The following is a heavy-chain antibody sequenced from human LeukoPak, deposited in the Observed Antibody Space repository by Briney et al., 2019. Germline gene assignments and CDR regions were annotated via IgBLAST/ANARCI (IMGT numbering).Heavy chain of an antibody. Sequence: SETLSLTCTVSGGSISSSSYYWGWIRQPPGKGLEWIGYFYYSGSTNYNPSLKSRVTISVDTSKNQFSLKLSSVTAADTAVYYCARDVGLGPAFDYWGQGTLVTVSS. CDR2: FYYSGST. V-gene: IGHV4-61*01. CDR3: ARDVGLGPAFDY. D-gene: IGHD2-2*01. J-gene: IGHJ4*02. CDR1: GGSISSSSYY.